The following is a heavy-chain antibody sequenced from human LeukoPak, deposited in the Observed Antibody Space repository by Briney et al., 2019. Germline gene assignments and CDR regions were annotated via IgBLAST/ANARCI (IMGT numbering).Heavy chain of an antibody. D-gene: IGHD3-3*01. CDR3: ARSGFGGNVNFDY. J-gene: IGHJ4*02. Sequence: ASVKVSCKASGYTFTSYDINWVRQATGQGLEWMGWMNPNSGDTGYARRFQGRVTMTRDTSISTAYMEVSSLTSEDTAVYYCARSGFGGNVNFDYWGQGTLVTVSS. CDR1: GYTFTSYD. V-gene: IGHV1-8*01. CDR2: MNPNSGDT.